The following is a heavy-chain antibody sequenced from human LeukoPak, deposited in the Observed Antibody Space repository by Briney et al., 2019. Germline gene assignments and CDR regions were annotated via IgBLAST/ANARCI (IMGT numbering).Heavy chain of an antibody. D-gene: IGHD6-19*01. CDR1: GGSISSSSYY. CDR3: ARLERKQWYFGY. V-gene: IGHV4-39*01. CDR2: IYYSGST. J-gene: IGHJ4*02. Sequence: SETLSLTCTVSGGSISSSSYYWGWIRQPPGKGLEWIGSIYYSGSTYYNPSLKSRVTISVDTSKNQFFLKLSSVTAADTAVYYCARLERKQWYFGYWGQGTLVTVSS.